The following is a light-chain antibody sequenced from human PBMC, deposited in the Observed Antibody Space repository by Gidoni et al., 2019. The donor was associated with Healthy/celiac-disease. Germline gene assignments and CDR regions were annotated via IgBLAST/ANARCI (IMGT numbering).Light chain of an antibody. Sequence: DIVMTQSPDSLAVSLGERATINCKSSQSVLYSSNNENHLAWYQQKPGQPPKLLIYWASTRESGVPDRFSGSGSGTDFRLTISSLQAEDVAVYYCQQYYSTPLTFGGGTKVEIK. CDR2: WAS. V-gene: IGKV4-1*01. J-gene: IGKJ4*01. CDR1: QSVLYSSNNENH. CDR3: QQYYSTPLT.